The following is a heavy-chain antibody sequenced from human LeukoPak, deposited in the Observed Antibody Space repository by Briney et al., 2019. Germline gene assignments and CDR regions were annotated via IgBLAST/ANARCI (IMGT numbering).Heavy chain of an antibody. V-gene: IGHV4-30-4*02. CDR2: IYQSGNT. CDR3: ARGGTRITIVGVVINDFDY. J-gene: IGHJ4*02. CDR1: GGSISSGDYY. Sequence: PSETLSLTCTVSGGSISSGDYYWSWIRQPPGKGLLWFGYIYQSGNTYYNPSLPSRLIISLDKPRNQSSMKLTSVPAAGSAVYYCARGGTRITIVGVVINDFDYWGQGNLVTVSS. D-gene: IGHD3-3*01.